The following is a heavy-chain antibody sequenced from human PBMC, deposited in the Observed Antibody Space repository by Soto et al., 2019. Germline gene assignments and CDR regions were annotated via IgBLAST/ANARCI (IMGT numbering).Heavy chain of an antibody. V-gene: IGHV4-34*01. Sequence: ETLSLTCAVYGGSFSGYYWSWIRQPPGKGLEWIGEINHSGSTNYNPSLKSRVTISVDTSKNQFSLKLSSVTAADTAVYYCARGHPSLYDFWSGYYTGRFDYWGQGTLVTVSS. D-gene: IGHD3-3*01. CDR1: GGSFSGYY. CDR3: ARGHPSLYDFWSGYYTGRFDY. CDR2: INHSGST. J-gene: IGHJ4*02.